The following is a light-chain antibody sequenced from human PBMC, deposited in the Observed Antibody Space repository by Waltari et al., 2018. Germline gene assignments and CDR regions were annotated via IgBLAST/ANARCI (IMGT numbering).Light chain of an antibody. CDR1: SSDVGGYNY. V-gene: IGLV2-14*03. Sequence: QSALTQPASVSGSPGQSITISCTGTSSDVGGYNYVSWYQQHPGKAPKFMIYDVSNRPSGVVNRFSGSKSGNTASLTISGLQAEDEADYYCSSYTSSSTVVFGGGTKLTVL. J-gene: IGLJ2*01. CDR3: SSYTSSSTVV. CDR2: DVS.